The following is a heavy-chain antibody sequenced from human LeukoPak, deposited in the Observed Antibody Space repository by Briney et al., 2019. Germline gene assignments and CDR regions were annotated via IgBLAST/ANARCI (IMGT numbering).Heavy chain of an antibody. V-gene: IGHV3-33*01. J-gene: IGHJ4*02. Sequence: GGSLRLSCAASGFTFSSYGMHWVRQAPGKGLEWVAVIWYDGSNKYYADSVKGRFTISRDNSKNTLYLQMNSLRAEDTAVYYCARDGSRGADFGFFPLYYFDYWGQGTLVTVSS. CDR3: ARDGSRGADFGFFPLYYFDY. D-gene: IGHD3-10*01. CDR2: IWYDGSNK. CDR1: GFTFSSYG.